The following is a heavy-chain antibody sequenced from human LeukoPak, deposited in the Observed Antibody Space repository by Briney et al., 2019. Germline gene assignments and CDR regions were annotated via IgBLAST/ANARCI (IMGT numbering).Heavy chain of an antibody. D-gene: IGHD3-22*01. V-gene: IGHV3-23*01. Sequence: GGSLRLSCAASGFTFSSYAMSWVRQAPGKGLEWVSAIGGSGGSTYYADSVKGRFTIFRDNSKNTLYLQMNSLRAEDTAVYYCAKGYYDNFDYWGQGTLVTVSS. CDR3: AKGYYDNFDY. J-gene: IGHJ4*02. CDR2: IGGSGGST. CDR1: GFTFSSYA.